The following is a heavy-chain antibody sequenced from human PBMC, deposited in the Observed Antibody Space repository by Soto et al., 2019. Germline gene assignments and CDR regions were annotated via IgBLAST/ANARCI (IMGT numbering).Heavy chain of an antibody. V-gene: IGHV4-59*01. CDR1: GGSISSYY. CDR2: IYYSGST. J-gene: IGHJ5*02. D-gene: IGHD3-3*01. Sequence: PSETLSLTSTVSGGSISSYYWSWIRQPPGKGLEWIGYIYYSGSTNYNPSLKSRVTISVDTSKNQFSLKLSSVTAADTAVYYCARDRGITIFGVVNGPGFDPWGQGTLVTVSS. CDR3: ARDRGITIFGVVNGPGFDP.